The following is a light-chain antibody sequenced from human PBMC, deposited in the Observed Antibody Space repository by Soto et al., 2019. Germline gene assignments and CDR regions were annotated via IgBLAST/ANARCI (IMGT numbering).Light chain of an antibody. CDR3: AAWDDIVSGLV. CDR2: RAD. Sequence: QSVLTQPPSASGTPGQTFTISCSGRSSNIGSNYVYWYQQLPGTAPLLLMYRADQRPSGVPDRFSGSKSGTSASLAISGLRSEDEADYYCAAWDDIVSGLVFGGGTKVTVL. V-gene: IGLV1-47*01. J-gene: IGLJ2*01. CDR1: SSNIGSNY.